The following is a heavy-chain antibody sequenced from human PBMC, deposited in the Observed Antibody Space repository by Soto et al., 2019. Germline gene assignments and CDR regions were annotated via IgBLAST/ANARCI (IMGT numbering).Heavy chain of an antibody. D-gene: IGHD3-22*01. CDR1: GYTFTGYY. Sequence: ASVKVSCKASGYTFTGYYMHWLRQAPGQGLEWMGWINPNSGGTNYAQKFQGRVTMTRDTSISTAYMELSRLRSDDTAVYYCASRYYDSSGYFWFDHWGQGTLVTVS. CDR3: ASRYYDSSGYFWFDH. CDR2: INPNSGGT. J-gene: IGHJ5*02. V-gene: IGHV1-2*02.